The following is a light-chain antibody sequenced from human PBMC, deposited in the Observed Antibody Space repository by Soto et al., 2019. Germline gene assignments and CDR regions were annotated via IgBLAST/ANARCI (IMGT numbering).Light chain of an antibody. CDR3: QQYNIYLYT. CDR2: DAS. CDR1: QSISSW. J-gene: IGKJ5*01. V-gene: IGKV1-5*01. Sequence: DIQMTQSPCSLSASVGDRVTITCRASQSISSWLAWYQQKPGKAPKLLIYDASSLETGVPSRFSGSGSGTKFTLTISSLQPDDFATYYCQQYNIYLYTFGQGTRLEIK.